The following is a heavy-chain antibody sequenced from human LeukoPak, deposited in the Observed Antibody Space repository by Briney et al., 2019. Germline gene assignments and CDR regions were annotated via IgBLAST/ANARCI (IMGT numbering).Heavy chain of an antibody. J-gene: IGHJ4*02. D-gene: IGHD3-3*01. Sequence: GRSLRLSCAASGFTFSSFVMHWVRQAPGKGLEWVAVMSHVGSNKYYADSVQGRFSISRDNSKNTLYLQMNSLRAEDTAVYYCARDFLRRGYDFWSGYYDYWGQGTLVTVSS. V-gene: IGHV3-30-3*01. CDR2: MSHVGSNK. CDR1: GFTFSSFV. CDR3: ARDFLRRGYDFWSGYYDY.